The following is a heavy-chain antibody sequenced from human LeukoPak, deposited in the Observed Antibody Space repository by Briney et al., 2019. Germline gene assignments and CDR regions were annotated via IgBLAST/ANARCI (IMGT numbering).Heavy chain of an antibody. CDR2: ISWNSGSI. CDR3: AKARGFGSSGYYFDY. V-gene: IGHV3-9*01. J-gene: IGHJ4*02. D-gene: IGHD3-22*01. Sequence: GGSLRLSCAASGFTFDDYAMHWVRQAPGKGLEWVSGISWNSGSIGYADSVKGRFTISRDNAKNSLYLQMNSLRAEDTALYYCAKARGFGSSGYYFDYWGQGTLVTVSS. CDR1: GFTFDDYA.